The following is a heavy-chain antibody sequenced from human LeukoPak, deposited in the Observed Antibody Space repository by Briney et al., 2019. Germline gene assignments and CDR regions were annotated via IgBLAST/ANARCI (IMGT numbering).Heavy chain of an antibody. CDR1: GFTFSSYS. V-gene: IGHV3-48*04. CDR2: ISSSSSTI. Sequence: PGGSLRLSCAASGFTFSSYSMNWVRQAPGKGLEWVSYISSSSSTIYYADSVKGRFTISRDNAKNSLYLQMNSLRAEDTAVYYCARDSSVDYGDDTHYGMDVWGQGTTVTVSS. J-gene: IGHJ6*02. D-gene: IGHD4-17*01. CDR3: ARDSSVDYGDDTHYGMDV.